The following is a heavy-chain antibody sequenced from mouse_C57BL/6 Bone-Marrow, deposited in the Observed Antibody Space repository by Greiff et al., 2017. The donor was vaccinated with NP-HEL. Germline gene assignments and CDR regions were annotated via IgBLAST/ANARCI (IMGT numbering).Heavy chain of an antibody. CDR3: ARRGWLAYYFDY. J-gene: IGHJ2*01. CDR2: IDPSDSET. CDR1: GYTFTSYW. D-gene: IGHD2-3*01. V-gene: IGHV1-52*01. Sequence: QVHVKQSGAELVRPGSSVKLSCKASGYTFTSYWMHWVQQRPIQGLEWIGNIDPSDSETHYNQKFKDKATLTVDKSSSTAYMQLSSLTSEDSAVYYCARRGWLAYYFDYWGQGTTLTVSS.